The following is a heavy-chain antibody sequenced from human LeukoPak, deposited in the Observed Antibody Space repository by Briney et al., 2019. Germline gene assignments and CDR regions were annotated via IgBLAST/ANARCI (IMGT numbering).Heavy chain of an antibody. V-gene: IGHV4-59*12. CDR1: GGSMRSYY. Sequence: SETLSLTCTVSGGSMRSYYWSWIRQPPGKGLEWIGYIYHSGSTYYNPSLKSRVTISVDRSKNQFSLKLSSVTAADTAVYYCASPVRWGQGTLVTVSS. J-gene: IGHJ4*02. CDR2: IYHSGST. D-gene: IGHD6-6*01. CDR3: ASPVR.